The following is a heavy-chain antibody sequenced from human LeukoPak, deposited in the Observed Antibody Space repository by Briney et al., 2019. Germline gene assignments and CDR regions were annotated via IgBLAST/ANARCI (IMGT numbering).Heavy chain of an antibody. J-gene: IGHJ4*02. V-gene: IGHV3-21*04. D-gene: IGHD3-22*01. CDR2: ISSSSSYI. CDR1: GFTFSSYS. Sequence: GGSLRLSCAASGFTFSSYSMNWVRQAPGKGLEWVSSISSSSSYIYYADSVKGRFTISRDNSKNTLYLQMSSLRAEDTAVYYCAKDAYYYDSSSYYTFPDYWGQGTLVTVSS. CDR3: AKDAYYYDSSSYYTFPDY.